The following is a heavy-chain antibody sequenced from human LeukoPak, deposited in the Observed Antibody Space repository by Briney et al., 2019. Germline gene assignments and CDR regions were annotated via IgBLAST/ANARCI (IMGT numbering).Heavy chain of an antibody. CDR3: AKRLSSGWYGVTFFDS. D-gene: IGHD6-19*01. CDR2: ISGSGGTT. Sequence: GGSLRISCAASGFTFSSYSISWVRQTPGKRLECVSAISGSGGTTYYANSVEGRFTIPRDSSKNTVYLQMNSLRAEDTAVYYCAKRLSSGWYGVTFFDSWGQGTLVSVSS. V-gene: IGHV3-23*01. CDR1: GFTFSSYS. J-gene: IGHJ4*02.